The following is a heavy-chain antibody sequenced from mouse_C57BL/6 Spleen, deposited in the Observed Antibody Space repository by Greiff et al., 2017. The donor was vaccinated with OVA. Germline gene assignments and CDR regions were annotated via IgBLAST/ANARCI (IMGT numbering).Heavy chain of an antibody. D-gene: IGHD2-14*01. CDR1: GYTFTSYW. J-gene: IGHJ4*01. Sequence: QVQLKQPGAELVKPGASVKLSCKASGYTFTSYWMQWVKQRPGQGLEWIGEIDPSDSYTNYNQKFKGKATLTVDTSSSTAYMQLSSLTSEDSAVYYCARGDRGYAMDYWGQGTSVTVSS. V-gene: IGHV1-50*01. CDR2: IDPSDSYT. CDR3: ARGDRGYAMDY.